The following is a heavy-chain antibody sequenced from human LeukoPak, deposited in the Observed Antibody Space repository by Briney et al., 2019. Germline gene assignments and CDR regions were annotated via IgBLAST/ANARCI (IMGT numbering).Heavy chain of an antibody. V-gene: IGHV6-1*01. D-gene: IGHD1-1*01. CDR2: TYYRSKRSN. CDR1: GDSVSRKSAA. CDR3: GGCNWNDLILWFVP. Sequence: SQSLSLTCAISGDSVSRKSAAWNCIRQSPSRGLKWQGRTYYRSKRSNDYAESVKSRIHNHPGTSKNQFVSPLNYVTPEETALYYCGGCNWNDLILWFVPGGQGPLVTVS. J-gene: IGHJ5*02.